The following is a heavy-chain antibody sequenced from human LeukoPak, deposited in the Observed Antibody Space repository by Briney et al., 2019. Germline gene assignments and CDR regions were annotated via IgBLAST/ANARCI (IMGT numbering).Heavy chain of an antibody. V-gene: IGHV3-30*18. CDR1: GFTFSSYG. J-gene: IGHJ4*02. Sequence: GLSLRLSCAASGFTFSSYGMHWVRQAPGKGLEWVAIISYDESNKYYAASVKGRFTISRDNSKNTLYLQMNSLRAEDTAVYYCAKDRHSSGFYIAYWGEGTLVTVSS. D-gene: IGHD3-22*01. CDR2: ISYDESNK. CDR3: AKDRHSSGFYIAY.